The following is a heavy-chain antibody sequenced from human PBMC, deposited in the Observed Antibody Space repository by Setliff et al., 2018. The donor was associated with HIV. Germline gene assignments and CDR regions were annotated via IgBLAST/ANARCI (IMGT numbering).Heavy chain of an antibody. CDR3: ARVGGSSGSFGFYYYYYYMDG. CDR2: IKQDGSDK. D-gene: IGHD2-15*01. Sequence: PGESLTISCAAFGFTFSNYWMTWVRQAPGKGLEWVANIKQDGSDKYYVDSVKGRFTISRDNAKNSLYLQMNSLRAEDTAVYYCARVGGSSGSFGFYYYYYYMDGWGEGTTVTVSS. V-gene: IGHV3-7*03. J-gene: IGHJ6*03. CDR1: GFTFSNYW.